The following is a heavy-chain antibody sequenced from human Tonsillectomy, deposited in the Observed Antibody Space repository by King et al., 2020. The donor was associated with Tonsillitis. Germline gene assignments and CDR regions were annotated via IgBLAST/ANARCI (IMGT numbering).Heavy chain of an antibody. CDR1: GGSISSYY. CDR3: AGATFSNYYDSSGYYRPWYFDL. D-gene: IGHD3-22*01. CDR2: IYYSGST. J-gene: IGHJ2*01. Sequence: VQLQESGPGLVKPSETLSLTCTVSGGSISSYYWSWIRQPPGKGLEWIGYIYYSGSTNYNPSLKSRVTISVDTSKNQFSLKLSSVTATDTAVYYCAGATFSNYYDSSGYYRPWYFDLWGRGTLVTVSS. V-gene: IGHV4-59*01.